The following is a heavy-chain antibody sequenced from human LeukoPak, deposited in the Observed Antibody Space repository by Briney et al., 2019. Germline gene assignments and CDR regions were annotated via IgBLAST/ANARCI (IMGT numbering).Heavy chain of an antibody. J-gene: IGHJ4*02. CDR3: AKESGYSSGWAFDY. D-gene: IGHD6-19*01. Sequence: GGSLRLSCAAPGFTFSSYAMSWVRQAPGKGLEWVSAISGSGGSTYYADSVKGRFTISRDNSKNTLYLQMNSLRAEDTALYYCAKESGYSSGWAFDYWGQGTLVTVSS. V-gene: IGHV3-23*01. CDR2: ISGSGGST. CDR1: GFTFSSYA.